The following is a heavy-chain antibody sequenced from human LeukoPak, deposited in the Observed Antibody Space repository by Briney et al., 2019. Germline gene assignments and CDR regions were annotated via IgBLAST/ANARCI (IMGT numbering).Heavy chain of an antibody. J-gene: IGHJ6*04. CDR1: GGSISSGDYY. D-gene: IGHD5-18*01. V-gene: IGHV4-30-4*01. Sequence: PSETLSLTCTVSGGSISSGDYYWGWIRQPPGKGLEWIGYIYYSGSTYYSPSLKSRVTISVDTSKNQFSLKLSSVTAADTAVYYCATGPIDTAMADYYYYGMDVWGKGTTVTVSS. CDR3: ATGPIDTAMADYYYYGMDV. CDR2: IYYSGST.